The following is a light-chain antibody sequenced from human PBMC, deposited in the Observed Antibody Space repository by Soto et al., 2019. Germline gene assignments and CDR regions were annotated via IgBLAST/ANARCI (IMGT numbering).Light chain of an antibody. Sequence: DIVMTQSPDSLAVSLGERATINCKSSQSVLYSSNNKNYLAWYQQKPGQPPKLLIYWASTRESGVPDRLSGSGSGTYFTLTISSLQAEDVAVYYCQQYYITPQTFGQGNKVEIK. CDR1: QSVLYSSNNKNY. J-gene: IGKJ1*01. CDR3: QQYYITPQT. V-gene: IGKV4-1*01. CDR2: WAS.